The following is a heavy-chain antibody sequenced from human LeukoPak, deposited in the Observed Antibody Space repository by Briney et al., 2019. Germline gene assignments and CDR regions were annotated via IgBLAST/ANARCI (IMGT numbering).Heavy chain of an antibody. Sequence: TGGSLRLSCAASGFTFSSYSMNWVRQAPGKGLEWVANIKQDGSESRYVDSVKGRFTISRDNAKNSLYLQMNSLRGEDTAVYYCARDKVGGSMAGSNLDYWGQGNLVTVSS. CDR3: ARDKVGGSMAGSNLDY. J-gene: IGHJ4*02. V-gene: IGHV3-7*01. CDR1: GFTFSSYS. D-gene: IGHD6-19*01. CDR2: IKQDGSES.